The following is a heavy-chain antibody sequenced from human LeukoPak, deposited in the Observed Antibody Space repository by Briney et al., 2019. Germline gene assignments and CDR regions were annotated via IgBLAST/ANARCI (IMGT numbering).Heavy chain of an antibody. CDR2: IYYSGST. CDR1: GVSVSSGTYY. CDR3: TRSTNLEALDI. Sequence: SETPSLTCTVSGVSVSSGTYYWSWIRQPPGKGLEWIGYIYYSGSTNYNPSLKSRVTISVDTSKNQCSLKLSSVTTADTAVYYCTRSTNLEALDIWGQGTMVTVSS. J-gene: IGHJ3*02. D-gene: IGHD2-8*01. V-gene: IGHV4-61*01.